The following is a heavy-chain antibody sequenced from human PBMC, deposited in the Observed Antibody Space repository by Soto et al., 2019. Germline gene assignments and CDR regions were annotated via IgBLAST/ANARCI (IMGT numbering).Heavy chain of an antibody. V-gene: IGHV4-34*01. CDR3: ACWGGSSGYDRDAFDI. D-gene: IGHD5-12*01. Sequence: SETLSLTCAVYGGSFSGYYWSWIRQPPGKGLEWIGKINHSGSTNYNPSHKSRVTISVDTSKNQFSLKLSSVNGADTAVYYCACWGGSSGYDRDAFDIWGQGTMVTVSS. CDR2: INHSGST. CDR1: GGSFSGYY. J-gene: IGHJ3*02.